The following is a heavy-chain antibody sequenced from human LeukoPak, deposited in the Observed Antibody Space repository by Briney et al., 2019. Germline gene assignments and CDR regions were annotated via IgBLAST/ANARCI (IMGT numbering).Heavy chain of an antibody. J-gene: IGHJ4*02. Sequence: PGGSLRLSCVGSEFTFRNYSLNWVRQAPGKGLEWVSSISSSSSYKYYVDSVKGRFTISRDNAKKSLYLQMNSLRAEDTAVYYCAREEARSPGDYWGQGTLVTVSS. D-gene: IGHD6-6*01. V-gene: IGHV3-21*01. CDR3: AREEARSPGDY. CDR2: ISSSSSYK. CDR1: EFTFRNYS.